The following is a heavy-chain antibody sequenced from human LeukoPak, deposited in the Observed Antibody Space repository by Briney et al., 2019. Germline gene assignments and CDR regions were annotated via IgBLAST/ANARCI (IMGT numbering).Heavy chain of an antibody. V-gene: IGHV1-46*01. CDR3: ARSERWLQSHSPFYY. J-gene: IGHJ4*02. D-gene: IGHD5-24*01. CDR2: INPSGGST. CDR1: GYTFTSYY. Sequence: ASVKVSCKASGYTFTSYYMHWVRQAPGQGLEWMGIINPSGGSTSYAQKFQGRVTMTRDTSTSTVYMELSSLRSEDTAVYYCARSERWLQSHSPFYYWGQGTLVTVPS.